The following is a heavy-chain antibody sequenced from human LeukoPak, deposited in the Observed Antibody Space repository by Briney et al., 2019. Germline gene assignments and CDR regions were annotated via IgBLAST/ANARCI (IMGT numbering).Heavy chain of an antibody. D-gene: IGHD3-22*01. CDR1: GYTFTSYG. Sequence: ASVKVSCKAPGYTFTSYGISWERQAPGQGLEWMGWISGYNGNTNYAQKLQGRVTMTTDTSTSTAYMELRSLRSDDTAVYYCARETYDSAAYSFDYWGQGTLVTVSS. CDR3: ARETYDSAAYSFDY. CDR2: ISGYNGNT. V-gene: IGHV1-18*01. J-gene: IGHJ4*02.